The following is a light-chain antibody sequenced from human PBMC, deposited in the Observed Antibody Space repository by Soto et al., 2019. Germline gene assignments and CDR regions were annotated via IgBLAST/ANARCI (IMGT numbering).Light chain of an antibody. CDR1: QSISVW. J-gene: IGKJ1*01. CDR2: MRS. CDR3: QHYNRYSEA. V-gene: IGKV1-5*03. Sequence: QLTQSPSSLSASVGDRVTITCRASQSISVWLDWYQQKKGKXPDXLIYMRSSLRSGVPSRFSGSGSGTEGTLNLNGLQTDDGSTYECQHYNRYSEAFCQGTKGDIK.